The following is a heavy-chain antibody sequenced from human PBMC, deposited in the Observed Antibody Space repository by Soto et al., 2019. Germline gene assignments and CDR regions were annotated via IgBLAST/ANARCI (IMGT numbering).Heavy chain of an antibody. CDR3: AKGSANASPYYFDF. CDR2: ITGSGGNT. V-gene: IGHV3-23*01. D-gene: IGHD3-16*01. Sequence: GGSLRLSCEGSGFTFRGYSMSWVRQAPGKGLEWVTAITGSGGNTYHADSVKGRFTISRDNSKNTLYLQMNSLRAEDTAVYYCAKGSANASPYYFDFWGPGTLVTVSS. J-gene: IGHJ4*02. CDR1: GFTFRGYS.